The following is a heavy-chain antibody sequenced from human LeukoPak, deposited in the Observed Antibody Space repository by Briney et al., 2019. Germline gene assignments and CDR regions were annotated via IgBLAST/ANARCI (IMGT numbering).Heavy chain of an antibody. J-gene: IGHJ4*02. D-gene: IGHD1-26*01. CDR1: GYTFTSYG. CDR3: ARAHGIVGATRAPFDY. CDR2: ISAYNGNT. V-gene: IGHV1-18*01. Sequence: ASVKVSCKASGYTFTSYGISWVRQAPGQGLEWMGWISAYNGNTNYAQKLHGRVTMTTDTSTSTAYMELRSLRSDDTAVYYCARAHGIVGATRAPFDYWGQGTLVTVSS.